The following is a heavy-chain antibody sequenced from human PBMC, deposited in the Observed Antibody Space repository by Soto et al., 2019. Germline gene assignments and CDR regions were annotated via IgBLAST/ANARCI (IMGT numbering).Heavy chain of an antibody. D-gene: IGHD6-13*01. J-gene: IGHJ4*02. CDR3: ARGLGAAGAY. CDR1: GGSISSYY. V-gene: IGHV4-59*01. CDR2: IYYSGST. Sequence: SETLSLTCTVSGGSISSYYWSWIRQPPGKGLEWIGYIYYSGSTNYNPSLKSRVTISVDTSKNQFSLKLSSVTAADTAVYYCARGLGAAGAYWGQGTLVPVSS.